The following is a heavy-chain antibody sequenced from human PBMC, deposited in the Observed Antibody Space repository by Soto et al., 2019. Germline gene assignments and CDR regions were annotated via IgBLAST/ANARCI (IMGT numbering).Heavy chain of an antibody. D-gene: IGHD3-22*01. Sequence: PGGSLRLSCAASGFTFSSYSMNWVRQAPGKGLEWVSYISSSSSTIYYADSVKGRFTISRDNAKNSLYLQMNSLRDEDTAVYYCARDPLYYDSSGYYHGAFDIWGQGTMVTVSS. CDR3: ARDPLYYDSSGYYHGAFDI. CDR1: GFTFSSYS. V-gene: IGHV3-48*02. CDR2: ISSSSSTI. J-gene: IGHJ3*02.